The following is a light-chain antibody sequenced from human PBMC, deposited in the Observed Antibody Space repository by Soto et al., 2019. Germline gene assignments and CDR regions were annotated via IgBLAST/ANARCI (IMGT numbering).Light chain of an antibody. J-gene: IGKJ5*01. CDR2: KVS. CDR3: MQGTHWPIT. CDR1: XSLVHSDGIAY. V-gene: IGKV2-30*02. Sequence: DVVMTQSPLSLPVTLGQPASISCRSGXSLVHSDGIAYFSWFQQRPGRSPRRLIYKVSNRDSGVPARFSGSGSGTDFALKISRVEAEDVGVYYCMQGTHWPITFGQGTRLEIK.